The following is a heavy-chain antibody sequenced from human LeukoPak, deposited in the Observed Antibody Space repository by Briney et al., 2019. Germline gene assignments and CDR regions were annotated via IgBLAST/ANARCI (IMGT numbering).Heavy chain of an antibody. CDR3: KKMGLYRGDYYDSSGSSQDY. Sequence: GGSLRLSCAASGFTVSSNEMSWVRQAPGKGLEWVSSISGGSTYYADSRKGRFTISRDNSKNTLHLQMNSLRAEDTAVYYCKKMGLYRGDYYDSSGSSQDYWGQGTLVTVSS. J-gene: IGHJ4*02. CDR2: ISGGST. V-gene: IGHV3-38-3*01. D-gene: IGHD3-22*01. CDR1: GFTVSSNE.